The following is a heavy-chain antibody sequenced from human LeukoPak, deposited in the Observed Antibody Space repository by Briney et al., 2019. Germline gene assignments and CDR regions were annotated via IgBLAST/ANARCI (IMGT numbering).Heavy chain of an antibody. V-gene: IGHV1-18*01. CDR2: ISAYNGNT. CDR1: GYTFTSYG. D-gene: IGHD2-2*01. J-gene: IGHJ5*02. CDR3: ARDGGIVVVPAANNWFDP. Sequence: ASVKVSCKASGYTFTSYGISWVRQAPGQGLEWMGCISAYNGNTNYEQKLQGRVTMTKDTSTSTAYMELRSLRSDDTAVYYCARDGGIVVVPAANNWFDPWGQGTLVTVSS.